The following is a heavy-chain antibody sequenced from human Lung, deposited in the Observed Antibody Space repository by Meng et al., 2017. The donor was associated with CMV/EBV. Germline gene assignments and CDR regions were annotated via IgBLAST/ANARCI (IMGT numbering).Heavy chain of an antibody. CDR2: IGTVGDT. Sequence: GEXXTISCTASGFTFSTYDFHWVRQPTGKGLEWVSSIGTVGDTYSIGSVKGRFIISREDAKNSVYLQMNGLRDGDTGLYYCARARSPTHFDYWGQGALVPVSS. CDR3: ARARSPTHFDY. J-gene: IGHJ4*02. CDR1: GFTFSTYD. V-gene: IGHV3-13*01.